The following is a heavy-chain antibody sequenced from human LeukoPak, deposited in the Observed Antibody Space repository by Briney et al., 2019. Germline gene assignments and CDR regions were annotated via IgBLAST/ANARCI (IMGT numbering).Heavy chain of an antibody. Sequence: PSETLSLTCAVYGGSFGGYYWSWIRQPPGKGLEWIGEINHSGSTNYNPSLKSRVTISVDTSKNQFSLKLSSVTAADTAVYYCARDTAYYDSSGYYYVEWFDPWGQGTLVTVSS. V-gene: IGHV4-34*01. CDR3: ARDTAYYDSSGYYYVEWFDP. J-gene: IGHJ5*02. D-gene: IGHD3-22*01. CDR1: GGSFGGYY. CDR2: INHSGST.